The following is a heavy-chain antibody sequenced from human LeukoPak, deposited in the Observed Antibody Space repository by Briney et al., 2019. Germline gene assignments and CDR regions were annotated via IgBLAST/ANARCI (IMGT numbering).Heavy chain of an antibody. J-gene: IGHJ5*02. Sequence: PGGPLRLSFAAFGFTFSSYWMHWVHQAPGKGLVWVSRINSDGSSTSYADSVKGRFTISRDNAKNTLYLQMNSLRAEDTAVYYCARGLDGEYHWGQGTLVTVSS. D-gene: IGHD4-17*01. CDR2: INSDGSST. CDR1: GFTFSSYW. V-gene: IGHV3-74*01. CDR3: ARGLDGEYH.